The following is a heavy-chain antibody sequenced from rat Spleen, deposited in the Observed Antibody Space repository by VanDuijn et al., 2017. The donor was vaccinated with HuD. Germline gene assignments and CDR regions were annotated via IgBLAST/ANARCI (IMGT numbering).Heavy chain of an antibody. Sequence: EVQLKESGPGLVQPSQTLSLTCTVSGFSLTDYSVHWVRQPPGKGLEWMGVMWSGGSTASDSRLKSRLSMTRDTSTSQVFLKMNSGKTEDTATYYCAISRSRNYDVLFDSWGQGVMVTVSS. CDR2: MWSGGST. J-gene: IGHJ2*01. CDR3: AISRSRNYDVLFDS. D-gene: IGHD1-12*01. CDR1: GFSLTDYS. V-gene: IGHV2S63*01.